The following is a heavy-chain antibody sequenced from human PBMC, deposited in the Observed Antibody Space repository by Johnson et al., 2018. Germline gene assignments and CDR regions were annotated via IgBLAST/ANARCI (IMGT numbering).Heavy chain of an antibody. D-gene: IGHD3-16*01. V-gene: IGHV3-30*18. CDR3: AKGGRQTSSYYYYRDV. J-gene: IGHJ6*03. CDR2: ISYDGSNK. Sequence: QVQLVQSGGGVVQPGRSLRLSCAASGLTFSNYGMHWVRQAPGKGLEWVAVISYDGSNKYYADSVKGRFTISRDNSKNTPYLQMNSLRAEDRAMYYFAKGGRQTSSYYYYRDVLGKGTTGTVSS. CDR1: GLTFSNYG.